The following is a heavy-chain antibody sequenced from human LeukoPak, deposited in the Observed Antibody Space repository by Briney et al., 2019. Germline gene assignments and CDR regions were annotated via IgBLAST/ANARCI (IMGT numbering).Heavy chain of an antibody. V-gene: IGHV3-33*01. CDR2: MWYDGSNQ. J-gene: IGHJ4*02. CDR3: ARAGGSTVSHSDY. CDR1: GFTFSSFG. D-gene: IGHD4-17*01. Sequence: AGGSLRLSCAASGFTFSSFGMHWVRQAPGKGLEWVAVMWYDGSNQYYADSVKGRFTISRDNSKNTLYLQMNSPRAEDTAVYYCARAGGSTVSHSDYWGQGTLVTVSS.